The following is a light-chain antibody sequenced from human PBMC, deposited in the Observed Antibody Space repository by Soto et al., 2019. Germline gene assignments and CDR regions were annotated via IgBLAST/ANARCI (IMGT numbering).Light chain of an antibody. CDR3: SSYARSNNLI. CDR1: NNDVGGYYY. Sequence: QSALTRPPSASGSPGLSVTISCTGTNNDVGGYYYVSWYQHHPGKAPRLLIYEVNKRPSGVPARFSGSKSGNTASLTVSELQADDEADYFCSSYARSNNLIFGGGTKLTVL. J-gene: IGLJ2*01. CDR2: EVN. V-gene: IGLV2-8*01.